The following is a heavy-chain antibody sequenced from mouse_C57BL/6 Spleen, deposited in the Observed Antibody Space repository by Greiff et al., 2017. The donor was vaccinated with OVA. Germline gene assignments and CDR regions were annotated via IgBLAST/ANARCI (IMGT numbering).Heavy chain of an antibody. V-gene: IGHV5-9-1*02. D-gene: IGHD2-1*01. CDR2: ISSGGDYI. J-gene: IGHJ2*01. CDR3: TRDGNYVEYYFDY. Sequence: EVKLVESGEGLVKPGGSLKLSCAASGFTFSSYAMSWVRQTPEKRLEWVAYISSGGDYIYYADTVKGRFTISRDNARNTLYLQMSSLKSEDTAMYYGTRDGNYVEYYFDYWGQGTTLTVSS. CDR1: GFTFSSYA.